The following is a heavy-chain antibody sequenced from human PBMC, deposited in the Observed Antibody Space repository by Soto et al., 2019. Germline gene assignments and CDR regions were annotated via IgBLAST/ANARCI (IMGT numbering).Heavy chain of an antibody. CDR2: ISNDGSKK. V-gene: IGHV3-30-3*01. Sequence: QVQLVESGGGVVQPGRSLRLSCTASGFTFGNYAIHWVRQAPSKGLEWVAVISNDGSKKYYADSVKGRFTISRDTLSLQMNSLRPEDTAMYYCTRPLGYGYGYSAFDVWGQGTMVTVSS. CDR1: GFTFGNYA. CDR3: TRPLGYGYGYSAFDV. D-gene: IGHD5-18*01. J-gene: IGHJ3*01.